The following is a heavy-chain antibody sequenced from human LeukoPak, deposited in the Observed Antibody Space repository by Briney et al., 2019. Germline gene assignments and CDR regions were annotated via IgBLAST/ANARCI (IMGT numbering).Heavy chain of an antibody. D-gene: IGHD6-13*01. CDR2: INPNSGGT. Sequence: ASVKVSCKASGYTSTGYYMHWVRQAPGQGLEWMGRINPNSGGTNYAQKFQGRVTMTRDTSISTAYMELSRLRFDDTAVYYCARTHSSSWFWGFDPWGQGTLVTVSS. CDR1: GYTSTGYY. V-gene: IGHV1-2*06. J-gene: IGHJ5*02. CDR3: ARTHSSSWFWGFDP.